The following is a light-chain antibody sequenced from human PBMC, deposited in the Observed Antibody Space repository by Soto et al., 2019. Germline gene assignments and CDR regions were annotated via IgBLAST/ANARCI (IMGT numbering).Light chain of an antibody. Sequence: EIVMTQSPATLSVSPGDRATLSCRASQSVSSNLAWYQQKPGQAPSLLIYGASTRATGIPARFSGSGSGTEFTLTISRLQSEDFAVYYCQQYNNWPPMYTFGQGTKLEIK. CDR3: QQYNNWPPMYT. CDR2: GAS. J-gene: IGKJ2*01. V-gene: IGKV3-15*01. CDR1: QSVSSN.